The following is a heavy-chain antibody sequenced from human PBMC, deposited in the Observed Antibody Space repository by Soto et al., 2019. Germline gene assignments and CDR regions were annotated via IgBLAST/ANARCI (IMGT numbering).Heavy chain of an antibody. D-gene: IGHD3-10*02. J-gene: IGHJ6*02. V-gene: IGHV4-4*02. CDR1: GGSISSSNW. CDR2: IYHSGST. CDR3: ASVRGGYYYAMDV. Sequence: QVQLQESGPGLVKPSGTLSLTCAVSGGSISSSNWWSWVRQPPGKGLEWIGEIYHSGSTNYNPSLKSRDTRSVDKSKNQFSLKLSSVTAADTAVYYWASVRGGYYYAMDVWGQGTTVTVSS.